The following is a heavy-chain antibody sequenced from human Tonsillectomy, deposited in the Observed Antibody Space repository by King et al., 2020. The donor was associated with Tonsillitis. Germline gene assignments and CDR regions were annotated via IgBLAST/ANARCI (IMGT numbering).Heavy chain of an antibody. CDR1: GGFISSYS. J-gene: IGHJ4*02. CDR2: ISDSGST. D-gene: IGHD1-26*01. V-gene: IGHV4-59*01. CDR3: ARDLVLSGSSYGFDY. Sequence: QLQESGPGLVKPSETLSLTCTVSGGFISSYSWSWIRQPPGKGLEWIGFISDSGSTNYNPSHKSRVTISVDTSKNHFSLKLSSVTAADTAVYYCARDLVLSGSSYGFDYWGQGTLVTVSS.